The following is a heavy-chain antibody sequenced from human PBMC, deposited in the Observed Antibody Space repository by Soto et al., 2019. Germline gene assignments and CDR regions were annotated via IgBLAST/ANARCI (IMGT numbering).Heavy chain of an antibody. CDR2: ISRSHTYI. J-gene: IGHJ3*02. Sequence: GGSLRLSCSASGFTFNTYSMTWVRQAPGKGLQWVSSISRSHTYIDYADSVRGRFTISRDNAHNALYLQMDSLRAEDTAVYYCARDSMTIFGVDHQQSFDIWGKGTEVTVSS. CDR3: ARDSMTIFGVDHQQSFDI. CDR1: GFTFNTYS. V-gene: IGHV3-21*01. D-gene: IGHD3-3*01.